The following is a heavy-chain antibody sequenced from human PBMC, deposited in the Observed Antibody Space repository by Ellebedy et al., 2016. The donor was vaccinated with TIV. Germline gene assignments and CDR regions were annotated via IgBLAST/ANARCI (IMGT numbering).Heavy chain of an antibody. J-gene: IGHJ4*02. Sequence: SGPTLVKPTQPLTLTCTFSGFSLTTTRVSVSWIRQPPGKALEWLASIDWDDDKYFNTSLRTRLTISKDTSKNQVVLTITNMDPVDTATYYCARTDGSGWAFDSWGQGTLVTVSS. CDR2: IDWDDDK. D-gene: IGHD6-19*01. CDR1: GFSLTTTRVS. V-gene: IGHV2-70*11. CDR3: ARTDGSGWAFDS.